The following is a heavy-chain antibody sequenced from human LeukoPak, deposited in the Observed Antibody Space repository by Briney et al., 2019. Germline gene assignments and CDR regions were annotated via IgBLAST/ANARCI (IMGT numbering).Heavy chain of an antibody. CDR3: ARKLAGIAARLYYYGMDV. CDR2: DGSNK. J-gene: IGHJ6*02. Sequence: DGSNKYYADSVKGRFTISRDNSKNTLYLQMNSLRAEDTAVYYCARKLAGIAARLYYYGMDVWGQGTTVTVSS. D-gene: IGHD6-6*01. V-gene: IGHV3-30-3*01.